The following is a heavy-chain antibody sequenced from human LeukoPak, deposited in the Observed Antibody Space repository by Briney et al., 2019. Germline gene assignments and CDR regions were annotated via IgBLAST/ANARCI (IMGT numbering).Heavy chain of an antibody. D-gene: IGHD3-22*01. J-gene: IGHJ6*03. CDR3: ARDRYYDSSGYYEYYYYYYMDV. CDR2: INPNSGGT. V-gene: IGHV1-2*06. CDR1: GYTFTGYY. Sequence: ASVKVSCKASGYTFTGYYMHWVRQAPGQGLVWMGRINPNSGGTNYAQKFQGRVTMTRDTSISTAYMELSRLRSDDTAVYYCARDRYYDSSGYYEYYYYYYMDVWGKGTTVTVSS.